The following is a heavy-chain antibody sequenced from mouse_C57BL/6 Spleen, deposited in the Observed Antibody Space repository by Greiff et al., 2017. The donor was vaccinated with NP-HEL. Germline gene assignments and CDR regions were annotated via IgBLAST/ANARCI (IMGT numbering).Heavy chain of an antibody. CDR2: INPNNGGT. CDR1: GYTFTDYN. D-gene: IGHD2-1*01. J-gene: IGHJ4*01. CDR3: ARDGNYVGYAMDY. Sequence: VQLKQSGPELVKPGASVKIPCKASGYTFTDYNMDWVKQSHGKSLEWIGDINPNNGGTIYNQKFKGKATLTVDKSSSTAYMELRSLTSEDTAVYYCARDGNYVGYAMDYWGQGTSVTVSS. V-gene: IGHV1-18*01.